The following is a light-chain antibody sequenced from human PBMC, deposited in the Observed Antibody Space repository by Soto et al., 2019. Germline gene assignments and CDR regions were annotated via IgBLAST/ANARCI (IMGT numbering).Light chain of an antibody. CDR3: LQHSGTSPKT. CDR1: HILLHSNGYNY. CDR2: LGS. V-gene: IGKV2-28*01. Sequence: DIVMTQSPLSLPVTPGEPASISCSSSHILLHSNGYNYLDWYLQKPGQSPQLLIYLGSNRASGVPDRFSGSGSGTDFTLNITRVEPEDSAVYYCLQHSGTSPKTFGQGTKVDI. J-gene: IGKJ1*01.